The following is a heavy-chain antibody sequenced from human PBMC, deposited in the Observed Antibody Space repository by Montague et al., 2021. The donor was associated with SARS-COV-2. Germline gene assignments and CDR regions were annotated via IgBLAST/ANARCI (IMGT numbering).Heavy chain of an antibody. CDR2: ISSSSSYI. V-gene: IGHV3-21*01. Sequence: SLRLSCAASGFTFSSYSMNWVRQAPGKGLEWVSSISSSSSYIYYAGSVKGRFTISRDNAKNSLYLQMNSLGAEDTAVYYCARDYHYDILTGYYSSWGQGTLVTVSS. CDR3: ARDYHYDILTGYYSS. J-gene: IGHJ5*02. D-gene: IGHD3-9*01. CDR1: GFTFSSYS.